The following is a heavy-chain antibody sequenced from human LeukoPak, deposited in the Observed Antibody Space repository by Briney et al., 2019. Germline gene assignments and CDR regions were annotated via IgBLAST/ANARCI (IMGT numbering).Heavy chain of an antibody. J-gene: IGHJ6*03. CDR1: GFTFSSYS. CDR2: ISSSSSYI. CDR3: ASLKGNWNDGVYYYYYMDV. Sequence: GGSLRLSCAASGFTFSSYSMNWVRQAPGKGLEWVSSISSSSSYIYYADSVKGRFTISRDNAKNSLYLQMNSLRAEDTAVYYCASLKGNWNDGVYYYYYMDVWGKGTTVTVSS. V-gene: IGHV3-21*01. D-gene: IGHD1-1*01.